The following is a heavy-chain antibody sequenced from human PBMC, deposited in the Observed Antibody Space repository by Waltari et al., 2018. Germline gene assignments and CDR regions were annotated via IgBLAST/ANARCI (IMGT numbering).Heavy chain of an antibody. V-gene: IGHV4-61*02. CDR1: GGSISSGSYS. CDR2: IYTSGST. CDR3: ARLHPSDSGSYRGWFDP. D-gene: IGHD1-26*01. J-gene: IGHJ5*02. Sequence: QVQLQESGPGLVKPSQTLSLTCTVSGGSISSGSYSWSWIRQPAGKGLEWIGRIYTSGSTNYNPSLKSRVTISVDTSKNQFSLKLSSVTAADTAVYYCARLHPSDSGSYRGWFDPWGQGTLVTVSS.